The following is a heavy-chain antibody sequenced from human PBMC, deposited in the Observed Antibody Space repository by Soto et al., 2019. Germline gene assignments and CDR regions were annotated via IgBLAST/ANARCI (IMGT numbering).Heavy chain of an antibody. J-gene: IGHJ4*02. CDR3: ARNVNSGLDY. CDR2: INPIGGST. V-gene: IGHV1-46*01. D-gene: IGHD1-26*01. CDR1: GYTFTTYY. Sequence: QVQLVQSGAEVKRPGASVKVSCKTSGYTFTTYYIHWVRQAPGQGLEWMGMINPIGGSTSYAQRFQGRVTMTGDTATSTVYMELSSLRSDDTAVFYCARNVNSGLDYWGQGTLVTVSS.